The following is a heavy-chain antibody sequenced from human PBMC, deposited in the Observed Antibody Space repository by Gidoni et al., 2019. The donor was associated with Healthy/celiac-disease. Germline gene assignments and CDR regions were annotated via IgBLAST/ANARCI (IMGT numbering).Heavy chain of an antibody. CDR1: GFTFSSYA. CDR2: IRGSGGST. V-gene: IGHV3-23*01. D-gene: IGHD6-13*01. Sequence: EVQLLESGGGLVQPGGSLRLSCAASGFTFSSYAMSWVRQAPGKGLEWVSAIRGSGGSTYYADSVKGRFTISRDNSKNTLYLQMNSLRAEDTAVYYCATYRGIAAAGTYYYYMDVWGKGTTVTVSS. J-gene: IGHJ6*03. CDR3: ATYRGIAAAGTYYYYMDV.